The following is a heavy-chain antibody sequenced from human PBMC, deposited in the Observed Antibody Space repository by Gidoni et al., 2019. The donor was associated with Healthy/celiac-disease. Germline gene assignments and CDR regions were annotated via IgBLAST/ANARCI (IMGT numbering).Heavy chain of an antibody. D-gene: IGHD7-27*01. CDR2: ISSSSSYI. Sequence: SSYSMNWVRQAPGKGLEWVSSISSSSSYIYYADSVKGRFTISRDNAKNSLYLQMNSLRAEDTAVYYCARDPWGSGWFDPWGQGTLVTVSS. CDR3: ARDPWGSGWFDP. V-gene: IGHV3-21*01. J-gene: IGHJ5*02. CDR1: SSYS.